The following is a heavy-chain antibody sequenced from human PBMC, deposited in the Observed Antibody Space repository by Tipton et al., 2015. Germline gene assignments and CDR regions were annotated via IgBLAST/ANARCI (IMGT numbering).Heavy chain of an antibody. CDR3: ASLRTTVTSYDAFDL. D-gene: IGHD4-17*01. V-gene: IGHV3-30*02. Sequence: SGFTFRDYGMNWVRQAPGKGLEWVAFIRFDGSNTYYADSVRGRFTISRDNSKNALYLQMNSLRDEDKAVFYCASLRTTVTSYDAFDLWGPGTMVTVSS. CDR1: GFTFRDYG. CDR2: IRFDGSNT. J-gene: IGHJ3*01.